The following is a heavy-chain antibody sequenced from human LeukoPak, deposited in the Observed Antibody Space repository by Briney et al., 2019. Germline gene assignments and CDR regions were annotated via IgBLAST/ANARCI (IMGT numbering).Heavy chain of an antibody. D-gene: IGHD3-22*01. CDR2: IYHIGTT. CDR3: ARGCNRYDSSGYHCY. J-gene: IGHJ4*02. V-gene: IGHV4-59*01. Sequence: ETLSLTCTVSGGSISSYSWSWIRQPPGKGLENIGYIYHIGTTNYNPSLKSRVTISLDTSKNQFSLNLSSVTAADTAMYYCARGCNRYDSSGYHCYWGQGTLVTVSS. CDR1: GGSISSYS.